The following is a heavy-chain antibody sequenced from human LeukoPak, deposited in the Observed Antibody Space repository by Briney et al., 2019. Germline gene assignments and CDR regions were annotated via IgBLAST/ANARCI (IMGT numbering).Heavy chain of an antibody. CDR2: IYSDGST. CDR1: GFIVSGDF. J-gene: IGHJ4*02. V-gene: IGHV3-53*01. D-gene: IGHD3-22*01. Sequence: GGSLRLSCAASGFIVSGDFMSWVRQAPGKGLEWVSVIYSDGSTYYADSVKGRFTISRDNSKNTLDLQMTGLRAEDTAVYYCARDQTFYFDSGGPNFDFWGQGSLVTVSS. CDR3: ARDQTFYFDSGGPNFDF.